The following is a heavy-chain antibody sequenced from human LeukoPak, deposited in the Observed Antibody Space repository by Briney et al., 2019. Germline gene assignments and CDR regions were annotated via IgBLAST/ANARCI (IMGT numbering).Heavy chain of an antibody. D-gene: IGHD1-26*01. CDR1: GYSFIRYH. CDR3: ARDGGNFSYNMDV. CDR2: LKLYDGSI. V-gene: IGHV1-46*01. Sequence: GASVKVSCKASGYSFIRYHIHWVRQAPGQGREWMGVLKLYDGSISHAQKFQGRVTMTSDTSTSTVDMELSSLRAEDTAVYFCARDGGNFSYNMDVWGQGTTVTVSS. J-gene: IGHJ6*02.